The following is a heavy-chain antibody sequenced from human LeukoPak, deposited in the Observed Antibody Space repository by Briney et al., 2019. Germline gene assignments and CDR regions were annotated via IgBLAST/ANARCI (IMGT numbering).Heavy chain of an antibody. D-gene: IGHD2-2*01. CDR3: ARGGGYCSSTSCYNFDY. J-gene: IGHJ4*02. CDR2: INHSGST. V-gene: IGHV4-34*01. CDR1: GGSFSGYY. Sequence: SETLSLTCAVYGGSFSGYYWSWIRQPPGKGLEWIGEINHSGSTNFNPSLKSRVTISVDTSKNQFSLKLSSVTAADTAVYYCARGGGYCSSTSCYNFDYWGQGTPVTVSS.